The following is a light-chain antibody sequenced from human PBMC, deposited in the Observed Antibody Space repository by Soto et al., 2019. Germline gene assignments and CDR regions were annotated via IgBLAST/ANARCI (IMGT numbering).Light chain of an antibody. CDR2: AAS. J-gene: IGKJ1*01. Sequence: DIQMTQSPSGLSASVGDRVTITCRASQSIAYWLAWYQQKPGKAPNLLIYAASTLETGVPSRFSGSGYGTEFTLTIASLQPDDSATYYCKPYNSFSKTFGRGTKVDIK. V-gene: IGKV1-5*01. CDR1: QSIAYW. CDR3: KPYNSFSKT.